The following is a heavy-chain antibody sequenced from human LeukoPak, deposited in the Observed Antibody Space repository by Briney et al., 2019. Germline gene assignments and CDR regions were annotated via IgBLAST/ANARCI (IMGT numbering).Heavy chain of an antibody. V-gene: IGHV4-59*01. Sequence: PSETLSLTCTVSGXSISSYYWSWIRQPPGKGLEWIGYIYYSGSTNYNPSLKSRVTISVDTSKNQFSLKLSSVTAADTAVYYCARDVLYYYDSSGYQWDAFDIWGQGTMVTVSS. CDR1: GXSISSYY. CDR3: ARDVLYYYDSSGYQWDAFDI. D-gene: IGHD3-22*01. CDR2: IYYSGST. J-gene: IGHJ3*02.